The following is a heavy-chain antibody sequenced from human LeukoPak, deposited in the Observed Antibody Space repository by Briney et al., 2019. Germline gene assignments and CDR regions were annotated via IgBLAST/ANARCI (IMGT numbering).Heavy chain of an antibody. CDR1: GFTFSSYE. D-gene: IGHD3-10*01. J-gene: IGHJ6*02. CDR2: ISSSGSTI. V-gene: IGHV3-48*03. CDR3: ARDGYGSGSYYPYYYGMDV. Sequence: GGSLRLSCAASGFTFSSYEMNWVRQAPGKGLEWVSYISSSGSTIYYADSVKGRFTISRDNTKNSLYLQMNSLRAEDTAVYYCARDGYGSGSYYPYYYGMDVWGQGTTVTVSS.